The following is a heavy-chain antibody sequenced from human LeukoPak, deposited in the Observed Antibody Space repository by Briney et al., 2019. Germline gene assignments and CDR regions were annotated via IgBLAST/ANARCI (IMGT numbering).Heavy chain of an antibody. V-gene: IGHV3-7*04. CDR1: GFTISSYW. D-gene: IGHD3-10*01. J-gene: IGHJ4*02. CDR2: IKQDGSEK. CDR3: ARDLYYGSGSPTADY. Sequence: GGSLRLSCAGSGFTISSYWMAWVRQAPGRGLEWVAHIKQDGSEKYYVDSVKGRFTISRDNAKNSLNLQMNSLRAEDTAVYYCARDLYYGSGSPTADYWGQGTLVTVSS.